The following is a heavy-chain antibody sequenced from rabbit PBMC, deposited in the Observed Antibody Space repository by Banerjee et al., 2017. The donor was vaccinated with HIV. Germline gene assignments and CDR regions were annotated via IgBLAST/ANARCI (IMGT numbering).Heavy chain of an antibody. CDR3: ARGAYTTSYFSL. Sequence: EESGGDLVKPGASLTLTCKASGFDFNTYGVSRVRQAPGKGLEWIGYIDPVFDTSYYASWVNGRFTISSDNAQNTVDLQMNSLTAVDTATYFCARGAYTTSYFSLWGQGTLVTVS. V-gene: IGHV1S47*01. J-gene: IGHJ4*01. CDR2: IDPVFDTS. CDR1: GFDFNTYG. D-gene: IGHD1-1*01.